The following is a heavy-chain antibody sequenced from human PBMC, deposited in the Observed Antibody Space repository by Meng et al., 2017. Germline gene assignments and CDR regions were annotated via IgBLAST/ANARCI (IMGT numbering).Heavy chain of an antibody. CDR1: GFSLSTSGVG. Sequence: QIHLMEVGSTLVKPPQNLTLTCTFSGFSLSTSGVGLGWIRQPPGKALEWLALIYWDDDKRYSPSLKSRLTITKDTSKNQVVLTMTNMDPVDTATYYCAHHIFNYYGSSGYPPYYFDYWGQGTLVTVSS. V-gene: IGHV2-5*02. J-gene: IGHJ4*02. D-gene: IGHD3-22*01. CDR2: IYWDDDK. CDR3: AHHIFNYYGSSGYPPYYFDY.